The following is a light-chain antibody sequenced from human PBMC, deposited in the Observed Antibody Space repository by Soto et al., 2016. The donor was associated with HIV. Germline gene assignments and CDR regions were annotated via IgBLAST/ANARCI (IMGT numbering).Light chain of an antibody. J-gene: IGLJ1*01. Sequence: SYELTQPPSVSAAPGKTATITCAGDNIGNKAVHWYQQKPGQAPVLVVFDDTRRPSGIPERFSGSNSGNTATLTISRVEAGDEADYYCQVWDSSSDHLYVFGTGTKVTVL. CDR1: NIGNKA. CDR3: QVWDSSSDHLYV. V-gene: IGLV3-21*03. CDR2: DDT.